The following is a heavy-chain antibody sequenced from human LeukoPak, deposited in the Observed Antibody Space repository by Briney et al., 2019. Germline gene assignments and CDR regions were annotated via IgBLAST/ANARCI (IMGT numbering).Heavy chain of an antibody. D-gene: IGHD2-21*02. J-gene: IGHJ6*02. V-gene: IGHV1-69*01. Sequence: SVKVSCKASGGTFSSYAISWVRQAPGQGLEWKGGIIPIFGTTNYAQKFQGRVTITADESTSTAYMELSSLRSEDTAVYYCAREGVVVTAFYYYYGMDVWGQGTTVTVSS. CDR1: GGTFSSYA. CDR2: IIPIFGTT. CDR3: AREGVVVTAFYYYYGMDV.